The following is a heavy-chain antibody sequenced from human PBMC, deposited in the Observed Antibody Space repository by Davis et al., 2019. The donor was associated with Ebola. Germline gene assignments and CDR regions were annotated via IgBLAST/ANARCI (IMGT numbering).Heavy chain of an antibody. V-gene: IGHV4-34*01. J-gene: IGHJ6*02. Sequence: MPSETLSLTCAVYGGSFSGYYWSWIRQPPGKGLEWIGEINHSGSTNYNPSLKSRVTISVDTSKNQFSLKLSSVTAAETAVYYCARDVGFWSGYYYSMDVWGQGTTVTVSS. CDR1: GGSFSGYY. D-gene: IGHD3-3*01. CDR2: INHSGST. CDR3: ARDVGFWSGYYYSMDV.